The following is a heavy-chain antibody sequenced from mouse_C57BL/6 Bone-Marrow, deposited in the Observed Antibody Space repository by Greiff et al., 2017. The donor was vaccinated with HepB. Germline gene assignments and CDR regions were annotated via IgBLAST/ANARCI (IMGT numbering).Heavy chain of an antibody. CDR2: IDPSDSYT. J-gene: IGHJ1*03. CDR1: GYTFTSYW. D-gene: IGHD1-1*01. Sequence: QVQLQQPGAELVMPGASVKLSCKASGYTFTSYWMHWVKQRPGQGLEWIGEIDPSDSYTNYNQKFKGKSTLTVDKSSSTAYMQLSSLTSEDSAVYDCAPTVAQHGYWYFDVWGTGTTVTVSS. CDR3: APTVAQHGYWYFDV. V-gene: IGHV1-69*01.